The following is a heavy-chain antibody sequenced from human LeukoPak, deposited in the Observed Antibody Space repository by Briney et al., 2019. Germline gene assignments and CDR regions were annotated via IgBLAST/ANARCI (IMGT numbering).Heavy chain of an antibody. V-gene: IGHV3-30*02. Sequence: GGSLRLSCAASGFTFSSYGMHWVRQAPGKGLEWVAFIRYDGSNKYYADSVKGRFTISRDNSKNTLYLQMSSLRAEDTAVYYCAKNLRSSSWYSGGAYYYYYMDVWGKGTTVTISS. D-gene: IGHD6-13*01. J-gene: IGHJ6*03. CDR1: GFTFSSYG. CDR2: IRYDGSNK. CDR3: AKNLRSSSWYSGGAYYYYYMDV.